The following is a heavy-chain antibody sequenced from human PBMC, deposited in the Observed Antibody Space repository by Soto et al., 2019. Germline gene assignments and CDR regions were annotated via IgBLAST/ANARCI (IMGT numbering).Heavy chain of an antibody. J-gene: IGHJ4*02. D-gene: IGHD1-26*01. CDR3: ARASGSYGVFDY. CDR2: FYYGGST. Sequence: PSETLSLTCTVSGGSISSYYWSWIRQPPGKGLEWIGYFYYGGSTNYNPSLKSRVTFPEDTSKNQFSLNLRSVTAADAAVYYCARASGSYGVFDYWGQGILVTVSS. V-gene: IGHV4-59*01. CDR1: GGSISSYY.